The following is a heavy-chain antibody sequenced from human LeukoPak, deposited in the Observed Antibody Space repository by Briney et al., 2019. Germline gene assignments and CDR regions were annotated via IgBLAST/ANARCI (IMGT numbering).Heavy chain of an antibody. J-gene: IGHJ4*02. CDR1: GYSFPRSW. D-gene: IGHD6-6*01. CDR2: IYPGDSDT. CDR3: ARLSSAGAGENNFDF. Sequence: GESLQISCKGSGYSFPRSWIGWVRQMPGKGLKWMGLIYPGDSDTRYSPSLQGQVTMSADKSINTAYLQWNSLKASDTAMYYCARLSSAGAGENNFDFWGQGTLVTVSS. V-gene: IGHV5-51*01.